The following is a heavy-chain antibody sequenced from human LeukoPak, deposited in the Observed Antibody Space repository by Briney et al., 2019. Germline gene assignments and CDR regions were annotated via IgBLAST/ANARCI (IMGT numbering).Heavy chain of an antibody. CDR1: GGSFSGYS. CDR2: INHSGGT. V-gene: IGHV4-34*01. D-gene: IGHD2-8*02. J-gene: IGHJ5*02. Sequence: SETLSLTCAIYGGSFSGYSWSWIRQPPGKGLEWIGEINHSGGTNYNPSLKSRVTISVDTSKNQFSLKLSSVTAADAAVYYCARDRPVSGANWFDPWGQGALVTVSS. CDR3: ARDRPVSGANWFDP.